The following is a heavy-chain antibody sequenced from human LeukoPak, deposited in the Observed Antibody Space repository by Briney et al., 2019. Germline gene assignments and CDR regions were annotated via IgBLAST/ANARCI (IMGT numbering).Heavy chain of an antibody. CDR3: AKDRHAPGRYCSSTSCFPFDS. V-gene: IGHV3-21*04. CDR2: ISSSNSFI. D-gene: IGHD2-2*01. J-gene: IGHJ5*01. CDR1: GFTFSSYS. Sequence: GGSLRLSCAASGFTFSSYSMNWVRQAPGKGLEWVSFISSSNSFIYYADSVKGRFNISRDNAKNSLYLQMNSLRAEDTAVYYCAKDRHAPGRYCSSTSCFPFDSWGQGTLVTVSS.